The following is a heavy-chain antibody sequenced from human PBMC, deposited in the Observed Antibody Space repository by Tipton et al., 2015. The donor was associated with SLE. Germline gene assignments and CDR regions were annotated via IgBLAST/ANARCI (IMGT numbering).Heavy chain of an antibody. J-gene: IGHJ4*02. V-gene: IGHV4-4*07. D-gene: IGHD6-13*01. CDR3: AREGSSSWYHFDC. CDR1: DGSISDYY. Sequence: TLSLTCTVSDGSISDYYWTWIRQPAGEGLEWIGRIYASGSTNYNPSLRSRVTISVDTSKNQFSLKLSSVTAADTAVYYCAREGSSSWYHFDCWGQGTLVTVSS. CDR2: IYASGST.